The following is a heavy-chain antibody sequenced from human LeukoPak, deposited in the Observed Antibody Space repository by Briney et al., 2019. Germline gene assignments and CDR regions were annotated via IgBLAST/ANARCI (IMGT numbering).Heavy chain of an antibody. CDR1: GFTFSSYG. D-gene: IGHD4-23*01. Sequence: GGSLRLSCAASGFTFSSYGMHWVRQAPGKGLEWVAVISYDGSNKYYADSVKGRFTISRDNSKNTLYLQMNSLRAEDTAVYYCAKDLRPVYGNSRGLCDYWGQGTLVTVSS. CDR2: ISYDGSNK. CDR3: AKDLRPVYGNSRGLCDY. V-gene: IGHV3-30*18. J-gene: IGHJ4*02.